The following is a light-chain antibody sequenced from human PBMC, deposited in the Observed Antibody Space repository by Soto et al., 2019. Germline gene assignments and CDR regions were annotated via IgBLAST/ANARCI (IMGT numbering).Light chain of an antibody. CDR3: QQRLNWPPN. Sequence: EIFLTQSPDTLSLSPGERATLSCRATQSVTNYIAWYQQRPGQAPRLLIYDASNRASGVPAKFSGSGSGTVFTLTISDLEPADFGLYYCQQRLNWPPNFGQGTKVEIK. V-gene: IGKV3-11*01. CDR2: DAS. CDR1: QSVTNY. J-gene: IGKJ1*01.